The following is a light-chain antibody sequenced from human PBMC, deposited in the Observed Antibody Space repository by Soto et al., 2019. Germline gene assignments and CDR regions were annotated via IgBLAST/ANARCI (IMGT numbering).Light chain of an antibody. V-gene: IGLV1-44*01. Sequence: QSVLTQPPSASGTPGQGVTVPCSGSSSNIGNNIVNWYRHLPGTAPQLLIYSNNHRPSGVPDRFSGSKSGTSASLAISALRSEDEADYFCSTWDDSLNCWVFGGGTKLTVL. CDR2: SNN. J-gene: IGLJ3*02. CDR3: STWDDSLNCWV. CDR1: SSNIGNNI.